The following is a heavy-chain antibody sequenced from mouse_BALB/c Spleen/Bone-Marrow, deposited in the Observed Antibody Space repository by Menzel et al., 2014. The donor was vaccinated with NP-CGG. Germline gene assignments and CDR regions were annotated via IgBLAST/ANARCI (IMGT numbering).Heavy chain of an antibody. CDR2: INPSNGRT. Sequence: LVESEAELVKPGASVKLSCKASGYTFTSYWMHWVKQRPGQGLEWIGEINPSNGRTNYNEKFKSKATLTVDKSSSTAYMQLSSLTSEDSAVYYCARRTTTVVATDYWGQGTTLTVSS. V-gene: IGHV1S81*02. J-gene: IGHJ2*01. D-gene: IGHD1-1*01. CDR3: ARRTTTVVATDY. CDR1: GYTFTSYW.